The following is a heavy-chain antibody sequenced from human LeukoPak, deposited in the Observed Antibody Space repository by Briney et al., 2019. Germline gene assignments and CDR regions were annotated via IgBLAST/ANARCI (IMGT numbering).Heavy chain of an antibody. Sequence: GRSLRLSCAASGFTFSGSAMHWVRQASGKGLEWVGRIRSKANSYATAYAASVKGRFTISRDDSKNTAYLQMNSLKTEDTAVYYCTRDFWSGYFGDVWGKGTTVTVSS. CDR3: TRDFWSGYFGDV. CDR2: IRSKANSYAT. D-gene: IGHD3-3*01. J-gene: IGHJ6*04. V-gene: IGHV3-73*01. CDR1: GFTFSGSA.